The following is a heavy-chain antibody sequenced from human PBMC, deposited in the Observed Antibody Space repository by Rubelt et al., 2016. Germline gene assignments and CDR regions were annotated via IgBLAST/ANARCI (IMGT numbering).Heavy chain of an antibody. CDR2: ISYSGGDT. V-gene: IGHV3-23*01. CDR1: GFTFSNYA. D-gene: IGHD4/OR15-4a*01. J-gene: IGHJ4*02. Sequence: VQPGGSLRLSCAASGFTFSNYAMSWVRQAPGKGLEWVAAISYSGGDTYYADAVKGRFTISRDNAKNALFLQMHSLRADDTAVYYCARDWCEGQGPLNSWGQGTLVTVSS. CDR3: ARDWCEGQGPLNS.